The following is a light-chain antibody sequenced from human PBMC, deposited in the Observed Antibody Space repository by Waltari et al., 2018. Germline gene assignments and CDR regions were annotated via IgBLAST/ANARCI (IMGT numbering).Light chain of an antibody. Sequence: IQMSQSPSSLSASVGDRVTITCRASQGISIYLNWYQQKPGKAPKLLIYYANSLASGVPSRFSGSGSGTEFTLTISSLQPEDFATYYCQQGNSNPLTFGGGTKVEIK. CDR1: QGISIY. J-gene: IGKJ4*01. V-gene: IGKV1-13*02. CDR3: QQGNSNPLT. CDR2: YAN.